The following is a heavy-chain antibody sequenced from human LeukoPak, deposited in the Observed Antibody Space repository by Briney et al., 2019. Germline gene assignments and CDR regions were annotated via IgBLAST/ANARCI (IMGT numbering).Heavy chain of an antibody. CDR1: GFTFSSYG. D-gene: IGHD2-15*01. CDR3: ARGRYCSGGSCYQAFDY. J-gene: IGHJ4*02. V-gene: IGHV3-33*01. Sequence: GGPLRLSCAASGFTFSSYGMHWVRQAPGKGLEWVAVIWYDGSIKYYADSVKGRFTISRDNSKNTLYLQMNSLRAEDTAVYYCARGRYCSGGSCYQAFDYWGQGTLVTVSS. CDR2: IWYDGSIK.